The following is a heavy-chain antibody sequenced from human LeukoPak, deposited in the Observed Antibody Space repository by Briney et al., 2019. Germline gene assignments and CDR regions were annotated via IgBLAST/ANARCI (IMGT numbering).Heavy chain of an antibody. CDR2: ISSVITTV. Sequence: GGSLRLSCAASGFTFSTYGMNWVRQAPGKGLEWVSYISSVITTVYYADSVKGRFTISRDNARNSLYLQMNSLRDEDTAVYYCARGTDYSDCWGQGTLVNVSS. J-gene: IGHJ4*02. D-gene: IGHD2-15*01. CDR3: ARGTDYSDC. V-gene: IGHV3-48*02. CDR1: GFTFSTYG.